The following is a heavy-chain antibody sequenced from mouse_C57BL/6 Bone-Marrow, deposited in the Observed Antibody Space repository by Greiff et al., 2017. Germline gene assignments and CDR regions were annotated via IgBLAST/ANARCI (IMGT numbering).Heavy chain of an antibody. V-gene: IGHV1-4*01. CDR1: GYTFTSYT. CDR3: ARRNYAMDY. J-gene: IGHJ4*01. CDR2: INPSSGYT. Sequence: QVQLKESGAELARPGASVKMSCKASGYTFTSYTMHWVKQRPGPGLEWIGYINPSSGYTKYNQKFKDKATLTADKSSSTAYMQLSSRTSEDSAVYYCARRNYAMDYWGQGTSVTVSS.